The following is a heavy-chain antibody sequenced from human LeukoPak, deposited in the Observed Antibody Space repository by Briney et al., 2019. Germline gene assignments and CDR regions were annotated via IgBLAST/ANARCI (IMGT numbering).Heavy chain of an antibody. CDR2: MNPNSGNT. V-gene: IGHV1-8*01. D-gene: IGHD6-19*01. CDR1: GYTFTSYD. J-gene: IGHJ5*01. Sequence: GASVKVSCKASGYTFTSYDINWVRQATGQGLEWMGWMNPNSGNTGYAQKFQGRVTMTRNTSISTAYMELSRLRSGDTAVDYCARCLAVAGTSPWFDPWGQGTMVTVSS. CDR3: ARCLAVAGTSPWFDP.